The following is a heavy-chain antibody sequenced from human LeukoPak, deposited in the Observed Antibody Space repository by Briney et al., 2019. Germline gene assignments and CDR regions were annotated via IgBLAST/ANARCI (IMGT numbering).Heavy chain of an antibody. V-gene: IGHV1-18*01. Sequence: ASVKVSCKASGYTFTSYGISWVRQAPGQALEWMGWISAYNGNTNYAQKLQGRVTMTTDTSTSTAYMELRSLRSDDTAVYYCASCSSTSCYDDGFQHWGQGTLVTVSS. J-gene: IGHJ1*01. D-gene: IGHD2-2*01. CDR2: ISAYNGNT. CDR3: ASCSSTSCYDDGFQH. CDR1: GYTFTSYG.